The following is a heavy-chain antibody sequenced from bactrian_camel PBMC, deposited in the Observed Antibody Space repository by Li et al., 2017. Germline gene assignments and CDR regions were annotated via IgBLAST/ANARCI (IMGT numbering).Heavy chain of an antibody. Sequence: HVQLVESGGSSVQTGGSLKLSCVGSGSTFNNYCMAWFRQAPGKQRVGIAELAAGGEAAYADSVKGRFTISQDNNKDMTYLQMNSLKPEDTAVYSCAVYGGLRRICPRLDQFESGHVSYRGQGTQVTVS. D-gene: IGHD3*01. J-gene: IGHJ4*01. CDR2: LAAGGEA. CDR3: AVYGGLRRICPRLDQFESGHVSY. V-gene: IGHV3S53*01. CDR1: GSTFNNYC.